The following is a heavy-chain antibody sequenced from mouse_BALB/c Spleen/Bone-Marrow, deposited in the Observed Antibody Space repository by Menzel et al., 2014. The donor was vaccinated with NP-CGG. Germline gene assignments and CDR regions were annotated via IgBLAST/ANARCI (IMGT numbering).Heavy chain of an antibody. CDR3: AREKYGNYYAMDY. CDR2: IRRDGST. Sequence: VQVVESGPGLVAPSQSLSITCTVSGFSLTGYGVNWVRQPPGKGLEWLGMIRRDGSTDYNSALKSRLSISKDNSKSQVFLKMNSLQTDDTARYYCAREKYGNYYAMDYWGQGTSVTVSS. J-gene: IGHJ4*01. D-gene: IGHD2-10*02. CDR1: GFSLTGYG. V-gene: IGHV2-6-7*01.